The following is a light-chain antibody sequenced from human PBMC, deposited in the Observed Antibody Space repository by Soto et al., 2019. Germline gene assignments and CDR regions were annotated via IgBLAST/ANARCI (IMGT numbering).Light chain of an antibody. V-gene: IGLV1-40*01. J-gene: IGLJ3*02. CDR2: RNT. CDR1: TSNIGTNYD. Sequence: QSVLTQPPSVSGAPGQRVTISCTGSTSNIGTNYDVQWYQQLPGTAPKLLIYRNTHRPSGVPDRFSGSKSGTSASLAITGLQAEDEADYYCQAYDYSLTASVFGGGTQLTVL. CDR3: QAYDYSLTASV.